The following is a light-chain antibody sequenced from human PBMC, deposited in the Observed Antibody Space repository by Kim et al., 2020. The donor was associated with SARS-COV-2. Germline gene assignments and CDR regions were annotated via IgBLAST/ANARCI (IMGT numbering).Light chain of an antibody. CDR3: KSRDSRGKVV. V-gene: IGLV3-19*01. Sequence: SSELTQDPAVSVALGQTVRITCQEDSLRSYYATWYQQKSGQAPVLVFYGKNNRPSGIPDRFSGSSSGNTASLTITGAQAADEADYYCKSRDSRGKVVFGGGTQLTVL. CDR1: SLRSYY. CDR2: GKN. J-gene: IGLJ2*01.